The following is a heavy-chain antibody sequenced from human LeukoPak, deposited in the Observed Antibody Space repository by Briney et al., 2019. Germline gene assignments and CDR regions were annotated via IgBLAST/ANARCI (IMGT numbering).Heavy chain of an antibody. V-gene: IGHV3-23*01. J-gene: IGHJ6*03. CDR1: GFTFSSYA. CDR3: AKTRGTITDYYYYYMDV. Sequence: GGSLRLSCAASGFTFSSYAMSWVRQAPGKGLEWASAISGSGGSTYYADSVKGRFTISRDNSKNTLYLQMNSLRAEDTAVYYCAKTRGTITDYYYYYMDVWGKGTTVTVSS. D-gene: IGHD1-14*01. CDR2: ISGSGGST.